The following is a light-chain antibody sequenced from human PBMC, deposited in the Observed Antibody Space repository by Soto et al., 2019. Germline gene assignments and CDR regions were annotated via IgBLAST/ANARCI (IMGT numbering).Light chain of an antibody. CDR3: QQYNNWWT. V-gene: IGKV3-15*01. Sequence: EIVLKQSPGTLSVSPGERATLSCRASQSVSSNLAWYQQKPGQAPRLLIYGASTRATGIPARFSGSGSGTEFTLTITSLQSEDFAVYYCQQYNNWWTLGQGTKVDI. CDR2: GAS. CDR1: QSVSSN. J-gene: IGKJ1*01.